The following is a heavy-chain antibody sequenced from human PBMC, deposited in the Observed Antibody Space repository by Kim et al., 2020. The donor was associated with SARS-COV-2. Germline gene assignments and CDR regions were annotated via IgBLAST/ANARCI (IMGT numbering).Heavy chain of an antibody. V-gene: IGHV3-33*01. Sequence: GGSLRLSCAASGFTFSSYGMHWVRQAPGKGLEWVAVIWNDGSNKYYADSVKGRFTISRDNSKNTLYLQMNSLRAEDTAVYYCARAAWIQRWLGSGMDVWGQGTTVTVSS. CDR1: GFTFSSYG. CDR2: IWNDGSNK. J-gene: IGHJ6*02. CDR3: ARAAWIQRWLGSGMDV. D-gene: IGHD5-18*01.